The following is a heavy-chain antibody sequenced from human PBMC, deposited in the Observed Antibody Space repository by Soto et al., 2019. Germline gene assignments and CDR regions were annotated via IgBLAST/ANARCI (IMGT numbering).Heavy chain of an antibody. CDR2: ISAYNGNT. CDR1: GYTFTSYG. Sequence: ASVKVSFKASGYTFTSYGISWVRQAPGQGLEWMGWISAYNGNTNYAQKLQGRVTMTTDTSTSTAYMELRSLRSDDTAGYYGGRLNWNQHSTVSWSQATLVTVS. J-gene: IGHJ5*02. CDR3: GRLNWNQHSTVS. V-gene: IGHV1-18*01. D-gene: IGHD1-1*01.